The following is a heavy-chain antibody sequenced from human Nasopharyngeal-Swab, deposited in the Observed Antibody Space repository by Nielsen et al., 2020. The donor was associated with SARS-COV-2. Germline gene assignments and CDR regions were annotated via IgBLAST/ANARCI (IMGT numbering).Heavy chain of an antibody. CDR1: GGSMTRYY. J-gene: IGHJ4*02. CDR2: VFNSGST. CDR3: ARVQVDDDFWTGYHFDY. Sequence: SETLSLTCTVSGGSMTRYYWHWIRQPPGKGLEWIGYVFNSGSTEYSPSLKRRATISVDTSNNQFSLKLSSVTAADTAVYFCARVQVDDDFWTGYHFDYWGQGTLVTVSS. V-gene: IGHV4-59*01. D-gene: IGHD3/OR15-3a*01.